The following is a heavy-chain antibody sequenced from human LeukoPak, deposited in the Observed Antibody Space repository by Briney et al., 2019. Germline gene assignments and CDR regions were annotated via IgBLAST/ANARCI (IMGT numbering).Heavy chain of an antibody. J-gene: IGHJ6*03. CDR1: GGSISSYY. Sequence: PSETLSLTCTVSGGSISSYYWSWIRQPPGKGLEWIGYIYYSGSTNYNPSLMSRVTISVDTSKNQFSLKLSSVTAADTAVYYCARVRRGYDSPYYYYYMDVWGKGTTVTVSS. CDR2: IYYSGST. V-gene: IGHV4-59*01. D-gene: IGHD5-12*01. CDR3: ARVRRGYDSPYYYYYMDV.